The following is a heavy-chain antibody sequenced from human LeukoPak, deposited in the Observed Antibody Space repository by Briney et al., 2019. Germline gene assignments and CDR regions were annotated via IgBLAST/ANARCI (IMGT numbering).Heavy chain of an antibody. Sequence: SETLSLTCAVYGGSFSGYYWSWIRQPPGKGLGWIGEINHSGSTNYNPSLKSRVTVSVDTSKNQLSLKLSSVTAADTAVYYCARRVRGYSYGSGTRYYFDYWGQGTLVTVSS. CDR1: GGSFSGYY. CDR3: ARRVRGYSYGSGTRYYFDY. D-gene: IGHD3-10*01. V-gene: IGHV4-34*01. CDR2: INHSGST. J-gene: IGHJ4*02.